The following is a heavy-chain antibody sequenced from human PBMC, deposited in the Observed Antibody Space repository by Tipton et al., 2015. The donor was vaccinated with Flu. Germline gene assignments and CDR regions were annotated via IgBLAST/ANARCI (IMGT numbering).Heavy chain of an antibody. CDR3: ARGGGYNH. V-gene: IGHV3-48*03. CDR1: GFSFSSYE. J-gene: IGHJ4*02. D-gene: IGHD5-24*01. CDR2: IRSSGNSI. Sequence: GSLRLSCAASGFSFSSYEMNWVRQAPGKGLEWLSYIRSSGNSIYYADSVKGRFTISRDNAKNSLYLQMHNLRAEDTAVYYCARGGGYNHWGQGTLVTVSS.